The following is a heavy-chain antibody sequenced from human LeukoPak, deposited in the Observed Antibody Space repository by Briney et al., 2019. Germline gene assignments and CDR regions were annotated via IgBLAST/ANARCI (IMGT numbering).Heavy chain of an antibody. CDR3: ARGRDGFTILAY. D-gene: IGHD5-24*01. V-gene: IGHV4-61*02. J-gene: IGHJ4*02. Sequence: SETLSLTCTVSGGSISSGNYYWTWIRQPAGKGLEWIGRINTSGGTLYNPSLKSRVTISLDTSKNQFSLNLSSVTAADTAVYYCARGRDGFTILAYWGQGTLVTVSS. CDR1: GGSISSGNYY. CDR2: INTSGGT.